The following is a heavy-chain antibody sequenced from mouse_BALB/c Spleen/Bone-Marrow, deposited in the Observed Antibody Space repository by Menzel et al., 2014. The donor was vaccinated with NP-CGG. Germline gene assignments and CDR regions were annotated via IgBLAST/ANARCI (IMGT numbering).Heavy chain of an antibody. CDR3: ARDYGNPYYAMDY. Sequence: EVQLQQSGPELVKPGASVKVSCKASGYAFTNYNMYWVRQSHGKSLEWIGYIDPYNGGTSYNQNFKGKATLTVDESSSTAYMHLNSLTSEDSAVFYCARDYGNPYYAMDYWGQGTAVTVSS. J-gene: IGHJ4*01. CDR2: IDPYNGGT. D-gene: IGHD2-1*01. CDR1: GYAFTNYN. V-gene: IGHV1S135*01.